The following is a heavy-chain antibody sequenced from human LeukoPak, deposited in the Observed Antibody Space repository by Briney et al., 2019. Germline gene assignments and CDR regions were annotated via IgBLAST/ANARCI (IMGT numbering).Heavy chain of an antibody. D-gene: IGHD3-9*01. J-gene: IGHJ4*02. V-gene: IGHV3-23*01. Sequence: GGSLRLSCAASGFTFSSYAMSWVRQAPGKGLEWVSAISGSGGSTYYAASVKGRFTISRDNSKNTLYLQMNSLRAEDTAVYYCAKDPGGVSTGDWGQGTLVTVSS. CDR3: AKDPGGVSTGD. CDR1: GFTFSSYA. CDR2: ISGSGGST.